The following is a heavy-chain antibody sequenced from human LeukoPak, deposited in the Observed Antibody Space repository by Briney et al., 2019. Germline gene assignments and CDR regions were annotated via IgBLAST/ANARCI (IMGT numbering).Heavy chain of an antibody. J-gene: IGHJ4*02. D-gene: IGHD1-26*01. V-gene: IGHV3-74*01. CDR2: IKSDGSST. CDR1: GFTFSNYW. Sequence: GGSLRLSCAASGFTFSNYWMHWVRQAPGKGLVWVSHIKSDGSSTSYADSVKGRFTIARDNAKNTLDLQMNSLRPEDTAVYYCARDFVFRCDGSHFDYWGQGTPVTVSS. CDR3: ARDFVFRCDGSHFDY.